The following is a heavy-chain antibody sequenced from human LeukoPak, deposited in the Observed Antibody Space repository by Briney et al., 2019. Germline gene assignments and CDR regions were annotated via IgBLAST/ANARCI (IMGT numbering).Heavy chain of an antibody. CDR2: ISSSGSTI. J-gene: IGHJ6*03. CDR3: ARDQAFYDSSGYNYYYYMDV. V-gene: IGHV3-11*04. CDR1: GFTFSDYY. Sequence: GGSLRLSCAASGFTFSDYYMSWIRQAPGKGLEWVSYISSSGSTIYYADSVKGRFTISRDNAKNSLYLQMNSLRAEDTAVYYCARDQAFYDSSGYNYYYYMDVWGKGTTVTVSS. D-gene: IGHD3-22*01.